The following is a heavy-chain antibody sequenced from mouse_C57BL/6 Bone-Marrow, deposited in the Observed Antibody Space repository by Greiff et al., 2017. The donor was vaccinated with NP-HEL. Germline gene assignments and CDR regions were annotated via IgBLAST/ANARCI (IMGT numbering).Heavy chain of an antibody. CDR2: ISDGGSYT. D-gene: IGHD2-1*01. V-gene: IGHV5-4*01. CDR3: ARENGNPPMDY. J-gene: IGHJ4*01. CDR1: GFTFSSYA. Sequence: EVKLVESGGGLVKPGGSLKLSCAASGFTFSSYAMSWVRQTPEKRLEWVATISDGGSYTYYPDNVKGRFTISRDNAKNNLYLQMSHLKSEDTAMYYCARENGNPPMDYWGQGTSVTVSS.